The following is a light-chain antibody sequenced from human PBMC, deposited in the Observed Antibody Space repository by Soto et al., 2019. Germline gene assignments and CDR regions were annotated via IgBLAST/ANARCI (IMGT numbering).Light chain of an antibody. CDR1: QTISDN. V-gene: IGKV1-39*01. J-gene: IGKJ4*01. CDR2: AAS. CDR3: QQSFSFPPT. Sequence: DIQMTQSPSSLSASVGDRVTITCRASQTISDNLNWYQHKPGTAPNLLIFAASSLQSGVPSRFSGSGSGTDFTLTISSLQPEDFVTCFCQQSFSFPPTFGGGTQVEIK.